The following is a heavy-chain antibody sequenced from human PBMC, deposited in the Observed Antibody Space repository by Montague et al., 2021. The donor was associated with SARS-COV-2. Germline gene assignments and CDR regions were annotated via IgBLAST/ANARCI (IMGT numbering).Heavy chain of an antibody. J-gene: IGHJ5*02. CDR2: ISSDGDHK. Sequence: SLRLSCAGSGFIFSNYAMHWVRQAPGKGPEWLAVISSDGDHKYYADSVQGRLTISRDNSKKTLYLQVNSLKPEDTAVYFCAKDRGQLWFNELSGNWLDPWGQGTLVTVSS. CDR1: GFIFSNYA. D-gene: IGHD3-10*01. V-gene: IGHV3-30-3*02. CDR3: AKDRGQLWFNELSGNWLDP.